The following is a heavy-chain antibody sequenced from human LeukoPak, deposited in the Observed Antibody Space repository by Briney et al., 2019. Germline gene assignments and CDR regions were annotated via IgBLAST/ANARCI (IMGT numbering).Heavy chain of an antibody. CDR1: GYTFTGYY. Sequence: GASVKVSCKASGYTFTGYYMHWVRQAPGQGLEWMGWINPNSGGTNYAQKFQGRVTMTRDTSISTAYMELSRLRSDDTAVYYCARRYYGSGTNPRYYYYYMDVWSKGTTVTVSS. CDR3: ARRYYGSGTNPRYYYYYMDV. CDR2: INPNSGGT. V-gene: IGHV1-2*02. D-gene: IGHD3-10*01. J-gene: IGHJ6*03.